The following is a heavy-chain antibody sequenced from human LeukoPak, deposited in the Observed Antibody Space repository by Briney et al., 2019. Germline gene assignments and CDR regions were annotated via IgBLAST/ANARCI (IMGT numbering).Heavy chain of an antibody. J-gene: IGHJ6*03. V-gene: IGHV1-69*05. D-gene: IGHD2-15*01. CDR3: ARAGGGSYHYYYYYYMDV. CDR2: IIPIFGTA. CDR1: GGTFSSYA. Sequence: SVKVSCKASGGTFSSYAISWVRQAPGQGLEWMGGIIPIFGTANYAQKFQGRVTITTDESTSTAYMELSSLRSEDTAVYYCARAGGGSYHYYYYYYMDVWGKGTTVTVSS.